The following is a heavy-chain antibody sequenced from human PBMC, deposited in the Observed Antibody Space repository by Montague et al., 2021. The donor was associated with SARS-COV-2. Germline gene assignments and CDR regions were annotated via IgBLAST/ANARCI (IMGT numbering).Heavy chain of an antibody. CDR1: GGSISSYY. CDR3: ARGFDY. CDR2: IYYSGSP. V-gene: IGHV4-59*08. J-gene: IGHJ4*02. Sequence: SETLSLTCTVSGGSISSYYWSWIRQPPGKGLEWIGYIYYSGSPNYNPFLKSRVTISVDTSKNQFSLKLSSVTAADTAVYYCARGFDYWVQGTLVTVSS.